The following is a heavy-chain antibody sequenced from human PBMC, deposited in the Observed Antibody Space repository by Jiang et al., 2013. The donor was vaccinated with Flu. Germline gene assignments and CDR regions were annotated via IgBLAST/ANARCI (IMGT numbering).Heavy chain of an antibody. D-gene: IGHD5-24*01. CDR2: ISAYDGNT. J-gene: IGHJ3*02. CDR3: ARAPPMATIRDAFDI. CDR1: GYTFTSYE. V-gene: IGHV1-18*01. Sequence: SCKASGYTFTSYEISWVRQAPGQGLEWMGWISAYDGNTNYAQKLQGRVTMTTDTSTSTAYMELRSLRSDDTAVYYCARAPPMATIRDAFDIWGQGTMVTVSS.